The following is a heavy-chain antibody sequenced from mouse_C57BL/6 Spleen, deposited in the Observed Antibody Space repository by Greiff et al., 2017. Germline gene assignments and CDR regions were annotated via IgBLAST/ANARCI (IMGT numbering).Heavy chain of an antibody. CDR2: IDPSDSYT. V-gene: IGHV1-69*01. CDR1: GYTFTSYW. Sequence: QVHVKQPGAELVMPGASVQLSCKASGYTFTSYWMHWVKQRPGQGLEWIGEIDPSDSYTNYNQKFKGKSTLTVDKSSSTAYMQLSSLTSEDSAVYYCARYYGSSYISMDYWGQGTSVTVSS. J-gene: IGHJ4*01. CDR3: ARYYGSSYISMDY. D-gene: IGHD1-1*01.